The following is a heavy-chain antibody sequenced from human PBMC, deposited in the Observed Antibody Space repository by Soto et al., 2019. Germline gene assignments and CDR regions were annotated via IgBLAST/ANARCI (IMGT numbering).Heavy chain of an antibody. Sequence: ASVKVSCKASGYTFTSYGISWVLQAPGQGLEWMGWISAYNGNTNYAQKLQGRVTMTTDTSTSTAYMELRSLRSDDTAVYYCARDRGGIAAARPPFDYWGQGTLVTVSS. V-gene: IGHV1-18*01. CDR3: ARDRGGIAAARPPFDY. CDR1: GYTFTSYG. D-gene: IGHD6-13*01. J-gene: IGHJ4*02. CDR2: ISAYNGNT.